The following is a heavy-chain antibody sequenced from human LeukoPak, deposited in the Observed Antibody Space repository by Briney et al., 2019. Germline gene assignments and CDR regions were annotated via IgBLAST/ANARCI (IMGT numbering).Heavy chain of an antibody. CDR2: IIPILGIA. J-gene: IGHJ4*02. CDR1: GGTFSSYA. D-gene: IGHD2-15*01. CDR3: ARDVGYCSGGSCYSGGYYFDY. V-gene: IGHV1-69*04. Sequence: SVKVSCKASGGTFSSYAISWVRQAPGQGLEWMGRIIPILGIANYAQKFQGRVTITADKSTSTAYMELSSLRSEDTAVYYCARDVGYCSGGSCYSGGYYFDYWGQGTLVTVSS.